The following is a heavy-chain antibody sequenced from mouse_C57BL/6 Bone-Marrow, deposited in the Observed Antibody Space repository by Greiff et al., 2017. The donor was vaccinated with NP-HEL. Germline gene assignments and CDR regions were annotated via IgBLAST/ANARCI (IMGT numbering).Heavy chain of an antibody. CDR3: ARNWYDYDGDYFDY. CDR2: IWTGGGT. J-gene: IGHJ2*01. Sequence: VKLMESGPGLVAPSQSLSITCTVSGFSLTSYAISWVRQPPGKGLEWLGVIWTGGGTNYNSALKSRLSISKDNSKSQVFLKMNSLQTDDTARYYCARNWYDYDGDYFDYWGQGTTLTVSS. V-gene: IGHV2-9-1*01. CDR1: GFSLTSYA. D-gene: IGHD2-4*01.